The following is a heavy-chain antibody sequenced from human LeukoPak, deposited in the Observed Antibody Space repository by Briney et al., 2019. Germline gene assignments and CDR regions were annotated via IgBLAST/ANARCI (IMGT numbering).Heavy chain of an antibody. CDR3: ARPPSRPPFI. CDR2: IYPGDSDT. V-gene: IGHV5-51*01. Sequence: GESLKISCKGSGYNFANYWIGWVRQMPGKCLEWMGIIYPGDSDTRYSPSFQGHVTISADKSISTAYLQWSSLKASDTAMYYCARPPSRPPFIWGQGTMVTVSS. J-gene: IGHJ3*02. CDR1: GYNFANYW.